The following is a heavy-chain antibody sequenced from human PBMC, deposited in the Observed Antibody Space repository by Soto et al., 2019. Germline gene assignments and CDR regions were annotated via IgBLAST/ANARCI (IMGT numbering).Heavy chain of an antibody. V-gene: IGHV1-18*01. CDR2: ISLYSDGT. CDR3: ARVVPGAEAWFGP. CDR1: GYTFSNYG. D-gene: IGHD2-2*01. J-gene: IGHJ5*02. Sequence: ASVKVSCKTSGYTFSNYGITWVRQAPGQPLEWLGWISLYSDGTNYAQKFQGRVSMTTDTSTTTAYMELRSLRSDDTAVYYCARVVPGAEAWFGPWGPGTLVTVSS.